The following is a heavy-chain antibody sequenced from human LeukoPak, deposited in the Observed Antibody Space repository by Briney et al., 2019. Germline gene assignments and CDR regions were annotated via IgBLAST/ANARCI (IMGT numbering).Heavy chain of an antibody. CDR3: AIAGRRADDRYYDYVWGSYRPSFDY. CDR1: DGSISSGGYY. V-gene: IGHV4-31*03. Sequence: SETLSLTCTVSDGSISSGGYYRSWIRQHPGKGLEWIGYIYYSGSTYYNPSLKSRVTISVDTSKNQFSLKLSSVTAADTAVYYCAIAGRRADDRYYDYVWGSYRPSFDYWGQGTLVTVSS. D-gene: IGHD3-16*02. CDR2: IYYSGST. J-gene: IGHJ4*02.